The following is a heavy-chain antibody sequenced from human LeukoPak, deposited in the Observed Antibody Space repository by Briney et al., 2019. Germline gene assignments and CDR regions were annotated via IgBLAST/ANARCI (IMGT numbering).Heavy chain of an antibody. CDR2: INPSGGST. J-gene: IGHJ4*02. Sequence: GASVKVSCKASGYIFTSYYMHWVRQAPGQGLEWMGIINPSGGSTSYAQKFQGRVTMTRDTSTSTVYMELSSLRSEDTAVYYCRLVAATRRYFDYWGQGTLVTVSS. CDR1: GYIFTSYY. D-gene: IGHD5-12*01. V-gene: IGHV1-46*01. CDR3: RLVAATRRYFDY.